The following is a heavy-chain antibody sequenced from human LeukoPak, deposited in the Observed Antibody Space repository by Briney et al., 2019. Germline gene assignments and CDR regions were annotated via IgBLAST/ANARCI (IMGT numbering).Heavy chain of an antibody. J-gene: IGHJ4*02. Sequence: SETLSLTCAVYGGSFSDYYWSWIRQPPGKGLEWIGEINHSGSTNYNPSLKSRVTISVDTSKNQFSLKLSSVTAADTAVYYCARGGDDILTGPTPHYWGQGTLVTVSS. D-gene: IGHD3-9*01. CDR3: ARGGDDILTGPTPHY. CDR1: GGSFSDYY. CDR2: INHSGST. V-gene: IGHV4-34*01.